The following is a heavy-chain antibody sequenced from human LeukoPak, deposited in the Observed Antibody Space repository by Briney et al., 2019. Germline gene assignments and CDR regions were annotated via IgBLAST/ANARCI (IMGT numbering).Heavy chain of an antibody. J-gene: IGHJ4*02. CDR1: GFTFSSYS. CDR3: ARDYDSSGRAFDY. D-gene: IGHD3-22*01. CDR2: ISSSSSTI. Sequence: GGSLRLSCAASGFTFSSYSINWVRQAPGKGLEWVSYISSSSSTIYHADSVKGRFTVSRDNAKKSLYLQMNSLRAEDRAVYYCARDYDSSGRAFDYWGQGTLVSVSS. V-gene: IGHV3-48*01.